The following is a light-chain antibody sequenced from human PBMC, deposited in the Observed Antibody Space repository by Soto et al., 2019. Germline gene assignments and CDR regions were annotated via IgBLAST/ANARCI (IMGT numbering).Light chain of an antibody. CDR1: QGISSY. Sequence: AIRMTQSPSSFSASTGDRVTITCRASQGISSYLAWYQQKPGKAPKLLIYAASTLQSGVPSRFSGSGSGTDFTLTISSLQSEDFATYYCQQYYSYPTFGGGTKVEIK. CDR3: QQYYSYPT. V-gene: IGKV1-8*01. J-gene: IGKJ4*01. CDR2: AAS.